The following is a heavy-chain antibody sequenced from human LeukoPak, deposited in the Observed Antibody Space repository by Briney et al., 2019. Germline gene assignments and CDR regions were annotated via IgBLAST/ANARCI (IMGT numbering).Heavy chain of an antibody. CDR2: INRDGSST. CDR3: ARGGGYSYGSFDY. D-gene: IGHD5-18*01. J-gene: IGHJ4*02. Sequence: GGSLRLSCAASGIIFSNYWMHWVRQAPGKGLVWVSRINRDGSSTRYADSVKGQFTISRHNAKNTLYLQMNSLRAEDTAVYYCARGGGYSYGSFDYWGQGTLVTVSS. V-gene: IGHV3-74*01. CDR1: GIIFSNYW.